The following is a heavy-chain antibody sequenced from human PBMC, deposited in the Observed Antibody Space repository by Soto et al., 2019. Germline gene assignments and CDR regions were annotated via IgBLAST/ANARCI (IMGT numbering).Heavy chain of an antibody. CDR1: GGSSSSYY. CDR2: IQYSGST. Sequence: LETLSLTCTVSGGSSSSYYWSWIRQPPGKGLEWIGYIQYSGSTNYNPSLKSRVTISVDTSNNQFSLKLISVTAADTAVYYCAREGLGITIFGVANPSRDYYYYGMDVWGQGTTVTVSS. J-gene: IGHJ6*02. CDR3: AREGLGITIFGVANPSRDYYYYGMDV. V-gene: IGHV4-59*12. D-gene: IGHD3-3*01.